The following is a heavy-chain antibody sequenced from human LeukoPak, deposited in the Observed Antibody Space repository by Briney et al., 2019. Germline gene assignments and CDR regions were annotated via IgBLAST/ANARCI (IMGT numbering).Heavy chain of an antibody. J-gene: IGHJ4*02. CDR3: VRAPPSESSNYYPWYFDH. V-gene: IGHV3-21*01. Sequence: GGSLRLSWVASGFTFNSYSIKWVRPAPGGDLEWVSSIPPSSNYIYYAASVKGRFTITIDNARTSLNLQMNSLRAEDTAIYFCVRAPPSESSNYYPWYFDHWGQGTPVSVSS. D-gene: IGHD3-22*01. CDR2: IPPSSNYI. CDR1: GFTFNSYS.